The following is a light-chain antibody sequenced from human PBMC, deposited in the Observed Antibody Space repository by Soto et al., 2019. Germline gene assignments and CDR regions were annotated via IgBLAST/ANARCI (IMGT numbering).Light chain of an antibody. CDR1: QGIRND. V-gene: IGKV1-17*01. CDR2: AAS. Sequence: DIQMTQSPSSLSASVGDRVTVTCRASQGIRNDLAWFQQKPGKAPKRLIYAASTLQSGVPSRFGGSGSGTEFTLTISSLQPEDFATYYCLQHNSYPRTFGQGTKVDIK. CDR3: LQHNSYPRT. J-gene: IGKJ1*01.